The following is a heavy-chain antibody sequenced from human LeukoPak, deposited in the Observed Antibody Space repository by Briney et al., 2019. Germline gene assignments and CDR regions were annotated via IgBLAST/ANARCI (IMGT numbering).Heavy chain of an antibody. D-gene: IGHD3-22*01. CDR1: GFTVSSNY. J-gene: IGHJ4*02. CDR3: ATPGDYYDSSGYYLDY. CDR2: IYSGGST. V-gene: IGHV3-66*02. Sequence: PGGSLRLSCAASGFTVSSNYMSWVRQAPGKGLEWVSVIYSGGSTYYADSVKGRFTISRDNSKNTLYLQMNSLRAEDTAVYYCATPGDYYDSSGYYLDYWGQGTLVTVSS.